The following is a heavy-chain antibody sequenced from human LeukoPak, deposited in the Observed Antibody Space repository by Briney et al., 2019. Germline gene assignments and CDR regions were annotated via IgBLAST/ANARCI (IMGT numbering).Heavy chain of an antibody. J-gene: IGHJ4*02. CDR1: GFTFSSFP. CDR3: AREFKSPLDGYSPSYHSDY. V-gene: IGHV3-23*01. D-gene: IGHD5-24*01. Sequence: GGSLRLSCAASGFTFSSFPMSWVRQAPGKGLEWVSAINGSGDNTYYADSVKGRFTISRDNSKNTLYLQMNSLRAEDTAVYYCAREFKSPLDGYSPSYHSDYWGQGTLVTVSS. CDR2: INGSGDNT.